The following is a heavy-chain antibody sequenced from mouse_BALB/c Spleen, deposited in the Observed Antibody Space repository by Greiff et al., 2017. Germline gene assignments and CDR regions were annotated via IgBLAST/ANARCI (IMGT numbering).Heavy chain of an antibody. CDR2: IDPENGNT. CDR3: ARDYYRYDGAMDY. D-gene: IGHD2-14*01. V-gene: IGHV14-1*02. Sequence: EVQLQQSGAELVRPGALVKLSCKASGFNIKDYYMHWVKQRPEQGLEWIGWIDPENGNTIYDPKFQGKASITADTSSNTAYLQLSSLTSEDTAVYYCARDYYRYDGAMDYWGQGTSVTVSS. J-gene: IGHJ4*01. CDR1: GFNIKDYY.